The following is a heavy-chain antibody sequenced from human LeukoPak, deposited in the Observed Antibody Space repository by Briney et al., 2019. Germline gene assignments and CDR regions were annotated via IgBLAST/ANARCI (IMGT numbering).Heavy chain of an antibody. J-gene: IGHJ4*02. CDR2: ISGSGGST. Sequence: GGSLRLSCAASGFTFSSYAMGWVRQAPGKGLEWASAISGSGGSTYYADSVKGRFTISRDNSKNTLYLQMNSLRAEDTAVYYCAKHGMVRGVRWGQGTLVTVSS. CDR1: GFTFSSYA. V-gene: IGHV3-23*01. CDR3: AKHGMVRGVR. D-gene: IGHD3-10*01.